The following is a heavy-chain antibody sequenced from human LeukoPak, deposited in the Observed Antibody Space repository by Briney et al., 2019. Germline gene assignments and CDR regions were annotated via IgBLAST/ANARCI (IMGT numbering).Heavy chain of an antibody. J-gene: IGHJ4*02. V-gene: IGHV3-15*01. D-gene: IGHD5-18*01. CDR1: GSTFNNAW. CDR3: ATEADTAMALPKN. CDR2: IKSKTDGGTA. Sequence: PGGSLRLSCAASGSTFNNAWMSWVRLAPGKGLEWVGRIKSKTDGGTADYAAPVKGRFTISRDDSKNMVFLQMNSLKIADTALYFCATEADTAMALPKNWGQGTLVTVSS.